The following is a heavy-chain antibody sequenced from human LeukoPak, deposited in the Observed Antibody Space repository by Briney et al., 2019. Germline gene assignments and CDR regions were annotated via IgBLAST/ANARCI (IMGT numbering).Heavy chain of an antibody. CDR1: GFTFSSYW. J-gene: IGHJ4*02. CDR3: AKDGYSSGWGRGRYFDY. Sequence: GGSLRLSCAASGFTFSSYWMTWVRQAPGKGLEWVANIKEDGSEKYYVDSVKGRFTISRDNSKNTLYLQMNSLRAEDTAVYYCAKDGYSSGWGRGRYFDYWGQGTLVTVSS. V-gene: IGHV3-7*01. CDR2: IKEDGSEK. D-gene: IGHD6-19*01.